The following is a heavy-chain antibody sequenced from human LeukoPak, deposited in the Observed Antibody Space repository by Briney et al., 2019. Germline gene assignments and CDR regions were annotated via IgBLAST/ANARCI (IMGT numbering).Heavy chain of an antibody. J-gene: IGHJ6*03. Sequence: APVKVSCKASGGTFSSYAISWVRQAPGQGLEWMGGIIPIFGTANYAQKFQGRVTITADKSTSTAYMELSSLRSEDTAVYYCARGVGDGYYYYYMDVWGKGTTVTVSS. CDR2: IIPIFGTA. CDR3: ARGVGDGYYYYYMDV. V-gene: IGHV1-69*06. CDR1: GGTFSSYA.